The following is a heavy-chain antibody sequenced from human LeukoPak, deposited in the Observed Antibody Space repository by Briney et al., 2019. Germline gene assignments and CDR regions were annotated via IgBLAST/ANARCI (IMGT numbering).Heavy chain of an antibody. D-gene: IGHD4-17*01. CDR2: INSDGSST. Sequence: PGGSLRLSCAASGFTFSGYWMHWVRQAPGKGLVWVSRINSDGSSTSYADSVKGRFTISRDNAKNTLYPQMNSLRAEDTAVYYCASLPRGYGDLRGYWGQGTLVTVSS. V-gene: IGHV3-74*01. CDR3: ASLPRGYGDLRGY. J-gene: IGHJ4*02. CDR1: GFTFSGYW.